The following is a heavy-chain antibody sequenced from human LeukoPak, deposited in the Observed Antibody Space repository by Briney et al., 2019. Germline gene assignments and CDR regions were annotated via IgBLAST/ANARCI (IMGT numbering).Heavy chain of an antibody. CDR2: SSASSSDV. Sequence: GGSLRLSCAASGLAFSSSAMNWVRQTPGKGLEWLSYSSASSSDVYYADSVKGRFTISRDNAKSSLYLQMNSLTAEDTTIYFCARGRDHAFDIWGQGTRVTVSS. V-gene: IGHV3-48*01. J-gene: IGHJ3*02. CDR1: GLAFSSSA. CDR3: ARGRDHAFDI.